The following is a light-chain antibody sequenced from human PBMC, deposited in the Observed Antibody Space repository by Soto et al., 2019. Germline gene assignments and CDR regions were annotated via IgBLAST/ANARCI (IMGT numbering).Light chain of an antibody. Sequence: EIVLTQSPATLSLSPGERATLSCRASQSVSSYLAWYQQKPGQAPRLLIYGASSRATGIPDRFSGSGPGTEFTLTISSLQAEDSAVYYCQQYYNWPRTFGQGTRLEIK. V-gene: IGKV3D-15*01. CDR2: GAS. CDR1: QSVSSY. J-gene: IGKJ5*01. CDR3: QQYYNWPRT.